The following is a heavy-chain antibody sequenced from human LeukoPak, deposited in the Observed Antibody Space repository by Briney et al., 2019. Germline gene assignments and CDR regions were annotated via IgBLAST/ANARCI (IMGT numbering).Heavy chain of an antibody. CDR3: ARDMRATSGPGWFDP. J-gene: IGHJ5*02. D-gene: IGHD6-19*01. CDR1: GFTFSSYS. Sequence: GGSLRLSCAASGFTFSSYSMNWVRQAPGKGLEWVSYISSSSSTRYYADSVKGRFTISRDNAKNSLYLQMNSLRAEDTAVYYCARDMRATSGPGWFDPWGQGTLVTVSS. V-gene: IGHV3-48*01. CDR2: ISSSSSTR.